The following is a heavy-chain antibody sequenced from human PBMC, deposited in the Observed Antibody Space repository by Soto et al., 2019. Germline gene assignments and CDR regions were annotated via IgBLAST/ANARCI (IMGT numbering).Heavy chain of an antibody. CDR2: VSGSGGKT. CDR3: AKINLFVSAADSTGPVDY. CDR1: GFTFSNYA. Sequence: VQLLESGGGLVQPGGSLRLSCAASGFTFSNYAMSWVRQAPGKGLEWVSAVSGSGGKTYYADSVQGRFTISRDNSKNMLNLQIKNLRAENTAVCYSAKINLFVSAADSTGPVDYGAQGTLSTVAP. J-gene: IGHJ4*02. V-gene: IGHV3-23*01. D-gene: IGHD3-22*01.